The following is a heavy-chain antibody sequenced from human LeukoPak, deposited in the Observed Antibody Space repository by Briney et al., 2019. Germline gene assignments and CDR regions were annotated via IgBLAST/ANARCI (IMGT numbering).Heavy chain of an antibody. J-gene: IGHJ4*02. V-gene: IGHV3-23*01. Sequence: PGVSLRLSCAASGHTFSSLAMSWVSQASGRGLEGVSALSGRGCRTYYADFVKGRFTITRDNPQNTLHLQMNGQISEDTAVFYCAKVTVSSYYDSSGYLTAYYFDYWGQGTLVTVSS. CDR2: LSGRGCRT. D-gene: IGHD3-22*01. CDR1: GHTFSSLA. CDR3: AKVTVSSYYDSSGYLTAYYFDY.